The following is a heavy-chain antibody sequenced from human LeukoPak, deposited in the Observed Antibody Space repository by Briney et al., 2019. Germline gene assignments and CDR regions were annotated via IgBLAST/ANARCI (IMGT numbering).Heavy chain of an antibody. CDR2: ISWNSGSI. V-gene: IGHV3-9*01. D-gene: IGHD3-10*01. CDR3: AKTDHYYGSGSYLAYFDY. J-gene: IGHJ4*02. CDR1: GFTFSSYA. Sequence: GGSLRLSCAASGFTFSSYAMSWVRQAPGKGLEWVSGISWNSGSIGYADSVKGRFTISRDNAKNSLYLQMNSLRAEDTALYYCAKTDHYYGSGSYLAYFDYWGQGTLVTVSS.